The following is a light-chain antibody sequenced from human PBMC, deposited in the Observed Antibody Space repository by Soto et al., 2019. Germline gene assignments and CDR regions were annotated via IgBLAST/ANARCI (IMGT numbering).Light chain of an antibody. CDR3: QSFDSSLSASI. CDR2: ANS. J-gene: IGLJ2*01. CDR1: GSNIGAGYD. Sequence: QSVLTQPPSMSGAPGQRVTISCSGSGSNIGAGYDVHWYQQFPGTAPKVLIYANSNRPSGVPDRFSGSKSGTSAYLAITGLQAEDAADYYCQSFDSSLSASIFGGGTKLTVL. V-gene: IGLV1-40*01.